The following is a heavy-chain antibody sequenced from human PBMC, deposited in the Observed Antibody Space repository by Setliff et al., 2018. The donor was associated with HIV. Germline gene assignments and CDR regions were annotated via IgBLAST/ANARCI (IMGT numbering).Heavy chain of an antibody. CDR3: ARDGGGSGWSLGEFDF. CDR1: GGSININNYY. Sequence: SETLSLTCTVSGGSININNYYWSWIRQPPGKGLEWIGHIHTTGSITYNPSLRSRVTISLDTSKNQVSLSLASVTAADTAVYYCARDGGGSGWSLGEFDFWGQGTLVTVSS. J-gene: IGHJ4*02. CDR2: IHTTGSI. D-gene: IGHD6-19*01. V-gene: IGHV4-61*09.